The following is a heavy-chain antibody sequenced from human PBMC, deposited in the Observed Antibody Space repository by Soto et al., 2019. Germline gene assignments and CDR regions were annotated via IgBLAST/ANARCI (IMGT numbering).Heavy chain of an antibody. CDR1: GGSMTTGSYF. CDR2: VFRSGSV. J-gene: IGHJ4*02. Sequence: SETLSLTCNVSGGSMTTGSYFWSWIRQPPGKGLEWIGYVFRSGSVNYSPSFKSRVTISIDTSENQFSLMLKSVTAADTAVYFCARARNRYFDYWGQGALVTVSS. V-gene: IGHV4-61*01. CDR3: ARARNRYFDY. D-gene: IGHD1-1*01.